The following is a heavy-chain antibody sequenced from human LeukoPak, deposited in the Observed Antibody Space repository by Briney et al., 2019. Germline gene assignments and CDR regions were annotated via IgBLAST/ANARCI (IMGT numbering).Heavy chain of an antibody. CDR1: GGTFSSYA. CDR3: ARRDHYDFWSGYSFDY. V-gene: IGHV1-69*01. CDR2: IIHIFGTA. D-gene: IGHD3-3*01. Sequence: SVKVSCKASGGTFSSYAISWVRQAPGQGLEWMGGIIHIFGTANYAQKFQGRVTITADESTSTAYMELSSLRSEDTAVYYCARRDHYDFWSGYSFDYWGQGTLVTVSS. J-gene: IGHJ4*02.